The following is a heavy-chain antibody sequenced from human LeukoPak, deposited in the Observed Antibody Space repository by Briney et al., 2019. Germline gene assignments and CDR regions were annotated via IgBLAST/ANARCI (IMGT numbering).Heavy chain of an antibody. D-gene: IGHD6-19*01. J-gene: IGHJ1*01. CDR2: INPNSGGT. V-gene: IGHV1-2*02. Sequence: ASVKVSCKASGYTFTGYYMHWVRQAPGQGLGWMGWINPNSGGTNYAQKFQGRVTMTRDTSISTAYMELSRLRSDDTAVYYCATPPYSSGWYVYFQHWGQGTLVTVSS. CDR1: GYTFTGYY. CDR3: ATPPYSSGWYVYFQH.